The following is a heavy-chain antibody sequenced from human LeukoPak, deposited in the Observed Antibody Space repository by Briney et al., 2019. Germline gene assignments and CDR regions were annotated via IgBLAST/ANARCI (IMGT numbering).Heavy chain of an antibody. D-gene: IGHD4-23*01. V-gene: IGHV3-23*01. J-gene: IGHJ3*02. CDR3: ANQPVVTTRGGAFDI. CDR2: ISGGGGSP. Sequence: QSGGSLRLSCAASGFTFSSYAMSWVRQAPGKGLEGVSAISGGGGSPSYADPGKGRFTISRDNSKNTLYLQMNTLRAEDTAVYYCANQPVVTTRGGAFDIWGQGTMVTVSS. CDR1: GFTFSSYA.